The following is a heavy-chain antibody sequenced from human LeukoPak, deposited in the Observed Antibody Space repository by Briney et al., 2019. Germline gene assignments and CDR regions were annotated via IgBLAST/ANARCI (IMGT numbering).Heavy chain of an antibody. CDR1: GGSFSGYY. CDR2: INHSGST. CDR3: AGSPQVYFDWFWFDY. V-gene: IGHV4-34*01. J-gene: IGHJ4*02. D-gene: IGHD3-9*01. Sequence: SETLSLTCAVYGGSFSGYYWSWIRQPPGKGLEWIGEINHSGSTKYNASLKSRGTISVDTCKKQCSLKLRSVTAAETAVYYCAGSPQVYFDWFWFDYWGQGTLVTVSS.